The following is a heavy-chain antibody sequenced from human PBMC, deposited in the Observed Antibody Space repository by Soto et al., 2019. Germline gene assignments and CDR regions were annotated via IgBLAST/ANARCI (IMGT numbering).Heavy chain of an antibody. V-gene: IGHV3-7*04. CDR3: ARDMGHGYYTIFDY. CDR1: GFTFSSYW. Sequence: EVQLVESGRGLVQPGGSLRLSCAASGFTFSSYWMNWVRQAPGKGLEWVANIKQDGSEKYYVDSVKGRFTISRDNAKNSLYLQMNSLRAEDTAVYYCARDMGHGYYTIFDYWGQGTLVTVSS. D-gene: IGHD1-26*01. J-gene: IGHJ4*02. CDR2: IKQDGSEK.